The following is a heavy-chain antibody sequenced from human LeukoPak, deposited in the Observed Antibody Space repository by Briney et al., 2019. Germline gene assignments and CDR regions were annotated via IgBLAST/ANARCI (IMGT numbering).Heavy chain of an antibody. CDR3: ARGTNTYGHGDY. V-gene: IGHV1-18*04. D-gene: IGHD5-18*01. CDR1: GYTFTGYY. J-gene: IGHJ4*02. Sequence: ASVKVSCKASGYTFTGYYIHWVRQAPGQGLEWMGWISGYNGNTNYAQRLQGRVTMTTDTSTSTAYMELRSLRSDDTAVYYCARGTNTYGHGDYWGQGTLVTVSS. CDR2: ISGYNGNT.